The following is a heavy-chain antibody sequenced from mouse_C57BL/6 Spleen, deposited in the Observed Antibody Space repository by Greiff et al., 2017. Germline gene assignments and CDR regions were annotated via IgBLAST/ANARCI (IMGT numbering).Heavy chain of an antibody. CDR3: ARQKVYYDYDGYVDV. V-gene: IGHV5-12*01. J-gene: IGHJ1*03. CDR2: ISNGGGST. D-gene: IGHD2-4*01. Sequence: DVMLVESGGGLVQPGGSLKLSCAASGFTFSDYYMYWVRQTPEKRLEWVAYISNGGGSTYYPDTVKGRFTISRDNAKNTLYLQMSRLKSEDTAMYYCARQKVYYDYDGYVDVWGTGTTVTVSS. CDR1: GFTFSDYY.